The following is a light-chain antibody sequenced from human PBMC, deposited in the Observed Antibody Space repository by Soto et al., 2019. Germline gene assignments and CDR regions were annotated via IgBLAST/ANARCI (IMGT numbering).Light chain of an antibody. V-gene: IGKV3-15*01. CDR1: QIVSTN. Sequence: EMVMTQSPATLSVSPGERATLSCRASQIVSTNLAWYQQKPGQAPRLLIYGASTRATGIPARFSGSGSGTEFTLTISSLQSEDFAVYYCQQYNNWPHTFGQGTKLEIK. J-gene: IGKJ2*01. CDR2: GAS. CDR3: QQYNNWPHT.